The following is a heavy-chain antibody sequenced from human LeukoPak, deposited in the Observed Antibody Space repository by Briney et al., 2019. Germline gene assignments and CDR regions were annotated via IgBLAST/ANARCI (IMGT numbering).Heavy chain of an antibody. CDR1: GFTVSSNY. J-gene: IGHJ4*02. Sequence: PGGSLRLSCAASGFTVSSNYMSWVRQAPGKGLEWVSVIYSGGTTYYADSVKGRFTISRDNSKNTLSLQMNSLRVEDTAVYYCARAMVEMTTIIYYFDYWGQGTLVTVSS. D-gene: IGHD5-24*01. CDR2: IYSGGTT. CDR3: ARAMVEMTTIIYYFDY. V-gene: IGHV3-66*01.